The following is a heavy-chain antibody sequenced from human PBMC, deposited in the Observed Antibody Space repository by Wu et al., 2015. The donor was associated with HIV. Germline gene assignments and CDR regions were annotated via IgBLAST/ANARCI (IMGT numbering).Heavy chain of an antibody. CDR3: ARDLARETMIRDRPRYGLDV. D-gene: IGHD3-10*01. V-gene: IGHV1-69*05. J-gene: IGHJ6*02. CDR2: IVPLFGSP. Sequence: QVHLEQSGTEVKRPGSSVRVSCQASGGNFLSYSFTWVRQVPGQGLEWMGGIVPLFGSPTYAQAFQGRITITTDESTATGYMELSSLRSEDTAVYYCARDLARETMIRDRPRYGLDVWGQGTTVTVSS. CDR1: GGNFLSYS.